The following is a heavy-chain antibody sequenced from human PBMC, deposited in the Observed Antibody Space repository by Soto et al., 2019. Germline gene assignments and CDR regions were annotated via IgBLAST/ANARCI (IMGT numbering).Heavy chain of an antibody. CDR1: GYSFTSYW. V-gene: IGHV5-10-1*01. CDR3: ASHYSSLHYGMDV. CDR2: IDPSDSYT. D-gene: IGHD6-6*01. Sequence: PGASLKISCKGSGYSFTSYWISWVRQMPGKGLEWMGRIDPSDSYTNYSPSFQGHVTISADKSISTAYLQWSSLKASDTAMYYGASHYSSLHYGMDVWGQGTTVTVSS. J-gene: IGHJ6*02.